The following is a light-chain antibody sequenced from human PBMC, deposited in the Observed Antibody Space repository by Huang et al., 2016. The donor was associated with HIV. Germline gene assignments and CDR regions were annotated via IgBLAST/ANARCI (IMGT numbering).Light chain of an antibody. Sequence: DIQMTHSPSSLSASVGDRVTITCRASQSITSYLNWYQQQPGKAPKSLIDAASSMQSGVPSRCSGIGSGTDFTLTISSLQPEEFATYYCQQSYSTASAFGQGTRLEIK. V-gene: IGKV1-39*01. CDR1: QSITSY. CDR2: AAS. CDR3: QQSYSTASA. J-gene: IGKJ5*01.